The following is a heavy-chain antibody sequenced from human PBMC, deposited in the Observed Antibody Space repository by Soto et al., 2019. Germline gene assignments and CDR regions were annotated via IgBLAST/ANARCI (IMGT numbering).Heavy chain of an antibody. V-gene: IGHV1-69*13. Sequence: GASVKVSCKASGGTFSSYSISWVLQAPGQGLEWMGGIIPIFGTANYAQKFQGRVTITADESTSTAYMELSSLRSEDTAVYYCARVGATYYYGMDVWGQGTTVTVSS. CDR2: IIPIFGTA. CDR1: GGTFSSYS. J-gene: IGHJ6*02. CDR3: ARVGATYYYGMDV. D-gene: IGHD1-26*01.